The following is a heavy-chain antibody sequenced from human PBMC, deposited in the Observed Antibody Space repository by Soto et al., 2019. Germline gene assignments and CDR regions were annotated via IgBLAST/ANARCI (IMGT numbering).Heavy chain of an antibody. CDR1: GFNFNYYA. D-gene: IGHD6-19*01. CDR2: IDAAGNT. V-gene: IGHV3-23*01. CDR3: AKDHPSNGWPAFDH. J-gene: IGHJ4*02. Sequence: EVQLLESGGGLVQPGGSLRLSWTASGFNFNYYAMSWVRQAPGKGLEWVSSIDAAGNTYHADSVKGRFTISSDRSKNTLYLQMNSLRADDTATYYCAKDHPSNGWPAFDHWGQGTLVTVSS.